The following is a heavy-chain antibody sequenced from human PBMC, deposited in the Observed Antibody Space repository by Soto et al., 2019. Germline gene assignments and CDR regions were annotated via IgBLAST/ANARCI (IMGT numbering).Heavy chain of an antibody. CDR3: AREPTGEGYSYGPFDY. CDR2: IIPIFGTA. D-gene: IGHD5-18*01. CDR1: GGTFSSYA. J-gene: IGHJ4*02. V-gene: IGHV1-69*13. Sequence: SVKVSCKASGGTFSSYAISWVRQAPGQGLEWMGGIIPIFGTANYAQKFQGRVTITADESTSTAYMELSSLRSEDTAVYYCAREPTGEGYSYGPFDYWGQGTLVTVSS.